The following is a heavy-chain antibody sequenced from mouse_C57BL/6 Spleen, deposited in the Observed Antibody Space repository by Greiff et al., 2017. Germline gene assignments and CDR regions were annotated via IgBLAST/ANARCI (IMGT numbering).Heavy chain of an antibody. CDR2: IDPSDSET. CDR3: AREGNYDYDGGYFDY. CDR1: GYTFTSYW. V-gene: IGHV1-52*01. D-gene: IGHD2-4*01. Sequence: VQLQQPGAELVRPGSSVKLSCKASGYTFTSYWMHWVKQRPIQGLEWIGNIDPSDSETHYNQKFKDKATLTVDKSSSTAYMQLSSLTSEDSAVYYCAREGNYDYDGGYFDYWGQGTTLTVSS. J-gene: IGHJ2*01.